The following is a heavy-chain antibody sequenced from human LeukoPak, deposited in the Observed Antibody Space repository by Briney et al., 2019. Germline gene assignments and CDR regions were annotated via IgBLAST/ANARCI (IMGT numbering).Heavy chain of an antibody. D-gene: IGHD3-10*01. Sequence: ASVKVSCKASGYTFTGYYMHWVRQAPGQGLEWMGWINPNSGGTNYAQKFQGRVTMTRDTSISTAYMELSRLRSDDTAVCYCSTWFGDPLRSFDYWGQGTLVTVSS. V-gene: IGHV1-2*02. CDR2: INPNSGGT. J-gene: IGHJ4*02. CDR1: GYTFTGYY. CDR3: STWFGDPLRSFDY.